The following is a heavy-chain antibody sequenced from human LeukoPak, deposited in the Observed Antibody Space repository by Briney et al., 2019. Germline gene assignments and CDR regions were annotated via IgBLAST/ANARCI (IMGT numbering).Heavy chain of an antibody. Sequence: ASVKVSFKASGYTFTSYGISWVRQAPGQGLEWMGWISAYNGNTNYAQKLQGRVTMTTDTSTSTAYMELRSLRSDDTAVYYCARERGRVVAATYFDYWGQGTLVTVSS. J-gene: IGHJ4*02. CDR2: ISAYNGNT. D-gene: IGHD2-15*01. V-gene: IGHV1-18*01. CDR1: GYTFTSYG. CDR3: ARERGRVVAATYFDY.